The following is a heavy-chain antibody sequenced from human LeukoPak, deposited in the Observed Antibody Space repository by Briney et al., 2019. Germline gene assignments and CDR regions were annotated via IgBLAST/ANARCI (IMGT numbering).Heavy chain of an antibody. Sequence: SETLSLTCTVSGGSVSRGGYYWNWIRQHPGKGLEWIGFTSYSEGTYYNPSLMSRITISVDRSQNQFSLKMRDMTDADTAVYFCAAADWESFYFDSWGQGALVAVSS. CDR2: TSYSEGT. J-gene: IGHJ4*02. CDR3: AAADWESFYFDS. V-gene: IGHV4-31*03. D-gene: IGHD1-26*01. CDR1: GGSVSRGGYY.